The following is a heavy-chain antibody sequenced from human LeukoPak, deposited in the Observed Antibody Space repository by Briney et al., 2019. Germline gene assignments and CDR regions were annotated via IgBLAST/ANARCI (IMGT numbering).Heavy chain of an antibody. CDR3: ATPGTSSWPY. CDR1: GFTFRSYV. D-gene: IGHD2-2*01. J-gene: IGHJ4*02. CDR2: ISNDGGNK. V-gene: IGHV3-30-3*01. Sequence: PGRSLRLSCAASGFTFRSYVMHWVRQAPGKGLEWVASISNDGGNKYYAESVKGRFTISRDNSKNTMYLQMNSLRAEDTAVYYCATPGTSSWPYWDQGTLVTVSS.